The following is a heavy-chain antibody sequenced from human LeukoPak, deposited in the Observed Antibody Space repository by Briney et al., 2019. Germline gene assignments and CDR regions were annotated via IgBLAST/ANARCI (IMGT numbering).Heavy chain of an antibody. CDR3: QSRYLEWLLEY. V-gene: IGHV4-39*01. CDR2: IYSSGSA. Sequence: SETLSLTCTVSGDSINSNNYYWGWIRQPPGKGLEWIGSIYSSGSAYYNPSLKSRVTISVDTSKNQFSLRLSSVTAADTAVYYCQSRYLEWLLEYWGQGTLVTVSS. J-gene: IGHJ4*02. CDR1: GDSINSNNYY. D-gene: IGHD3-3*01.